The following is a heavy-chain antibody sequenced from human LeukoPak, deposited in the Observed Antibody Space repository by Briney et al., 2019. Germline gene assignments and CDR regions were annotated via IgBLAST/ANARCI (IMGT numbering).Heavy chain of an antibody. CDR3: ARAFYSSSWYHKEDFFDY. CDR1: GGSISWSSYY. J-gene: IGHJ4*02. V-gene: IGHV4-39*07. Sequence: SETLSLTCTVSGGSISWSSYYWGWIRQPPGKGLEWIGNIYYSGSTYHNPSLKSRVTISVVTSKNQFSLNLSSVTAADTAVYYCARAFYSSSWYHKEDFFDYWGQGTPVTVSS. CDR2: IYYSGST. D-gene: IGHD6-13*01.